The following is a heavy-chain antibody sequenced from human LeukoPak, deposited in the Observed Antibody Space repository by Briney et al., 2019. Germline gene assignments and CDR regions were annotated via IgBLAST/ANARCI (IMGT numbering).Heavy chain of an antibody. CDR3: ASGVVTDAFDI. D-gene: IGHD2-21*02. CDR1: GFTFSSYG. CDR2: IWYDGSNK. J-gene: IGHJ3*02. Sequence: GGSLRLSCAASGFTFSSYGMHRVREAPGKGLEWVAVIWYDGSNKYSADSVKGRFTISRDNSKNTLYLQMNSLRAEDTAVYYCASGVVTDAFDIWGQGTMVTVSS. V-gene: IGHV3-33*01.